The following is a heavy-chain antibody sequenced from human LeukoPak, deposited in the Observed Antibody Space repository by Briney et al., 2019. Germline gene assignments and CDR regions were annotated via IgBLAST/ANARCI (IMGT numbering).Heavy chain of an antibody. CDR3: ARGYSSDN. V-gene: IGHV3-66*01. CDR2: IYSGGST. J-gene: IGHJ4*02. D-gene: IGHD2-21*01. CDR1: GFTVSSNY. Sequence: PGGSLRLSCAASGFTVSSNYMSWVRKAPGKALAWVSVIYSGGSTYYADSVKGRFTISRDNSKNTLNLQMNSLRAEDAAVYYCARGYSSDNWGQGTLVTVSS.